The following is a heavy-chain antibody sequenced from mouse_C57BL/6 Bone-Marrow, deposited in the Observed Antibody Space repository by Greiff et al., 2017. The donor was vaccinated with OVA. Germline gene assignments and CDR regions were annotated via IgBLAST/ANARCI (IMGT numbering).Heavy chain of an antibody. CDR3: ARGFGFTTVVAYYYAMDY. CDR1: GYTFTSYW. J-gene: IGHJ4*01. V-gene: IGHV1-59*01. D-gene: IGHD1-1*01. CDR2: IDPSDSYT. Sequence: QVQLQQPGAELVRPGTSVKLSCKASGYTFTSYWMHWVKQRPGQGLEWIGVIDPSDSYTNYNQKFKGKATLTVDTSSSTAYMQRSSLTSEDSAGYYCARGFGFTTVVAYYYAMDYWGQGTSVTVSS.